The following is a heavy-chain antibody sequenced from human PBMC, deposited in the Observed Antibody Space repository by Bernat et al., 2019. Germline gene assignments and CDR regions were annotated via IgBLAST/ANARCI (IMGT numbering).Heavy chain of an antibody. CDR3: ARHHYYGSGNLYYYYYGMDV. D-gene: IGHD3-10*01. CDR2: IYYSGST. Sequence: QLQLQESGPGLVKPSETLSLTCTVSGGSISSSSYYWGWIRQPPGKGLEWIGSIYYSGSTYYNPSLKSRVTISVDTSKNQFSLKLSSVTAADTAVYYCARHHYYGSGNLYYYYYGMDVWGQGTTVTVSS. J-gene: IGHJ6*02. CDR1: GGSISSSSYY. V-gene: IGHV4-39*01.